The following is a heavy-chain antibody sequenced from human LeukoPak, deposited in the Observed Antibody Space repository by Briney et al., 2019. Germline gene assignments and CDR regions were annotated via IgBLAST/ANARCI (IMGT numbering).Heavy chain of an antibody. CDR2: IYYSGST. CDR3: ARRMSGSYFALDY. Sequence: SETLSLTCTVSGGSTSNYYWSWIRQSPGKGLEFIGYIYYSGSTNYNPSLKSRVTISVDTSKNQFSLKLSSVTAADTAVYYCARRMSGSYFALDYWGQGTLVTVSS. J-gene: IGHJ4*02. V-gene: IGHV4-59*08. D-gene: IGHD1-26*01. CDR1: GGSTSNYY.